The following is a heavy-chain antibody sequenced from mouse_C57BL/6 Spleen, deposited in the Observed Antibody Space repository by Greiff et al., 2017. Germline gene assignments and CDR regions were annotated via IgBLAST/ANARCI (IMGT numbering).Heavy chain of an antibody. CDR1: GYTFTSYW. Sequence: QVQLQQPGAELVRPGSSVKLSCKASGYTFTSYWMPWVKQRPIQGLEWIGNIDPSDSETHYNQKFKDKATLTVDKSSSTAYMQLSSLASEDSAVYYCARGSLYYFDYWGQGTTRTVSS. V-gene: IGHV1-52*01. J-gene: IGHJ2*01. D-gene: IGHD1-1*01. CDR2: IDPSDSET. CDR3: ARGSLYYFDY.